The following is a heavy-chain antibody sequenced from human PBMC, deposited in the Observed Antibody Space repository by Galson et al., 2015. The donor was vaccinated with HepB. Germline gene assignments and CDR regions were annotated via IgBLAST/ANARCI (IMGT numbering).Heavy chain of an antibody. J-gene: IGHJ6*02. Sequence: TLSLTCTVSGGSISSGDYYWSWIRQPPGKGLEWIGYIYYSGSTYYNPSLKSRVTISVDTSKNQFSLKLSSVTAADTAVYYCARDGGDTAMDYGYYYYGMDVWGQGTTVTVSS. CDR3: ARDGGDTAMDYGYYYYGMDV. V-gene: IGHV4-30-4*01. CDR1: GGSISSGDYY. D-gene: IGHD5-18*01. CDR2: IYYSGST.